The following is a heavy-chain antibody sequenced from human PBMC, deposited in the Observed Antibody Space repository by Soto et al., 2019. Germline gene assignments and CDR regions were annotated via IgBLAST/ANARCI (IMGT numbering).Heavy chain of an antibody. CDR3: ACHYCSSTSCFDY. CDR1: GGSLSSYY. V-gene: IGHV4-59*01. J-gene: IGHJ4*02. Sequence: SETLSLTCTVSGGSLSSYYWSWIRQPPGKGLEWIGYIYYSGSTNYNPSLKSRVTISVDTSKNQSSLKLSSVTAADTAVYYCACHYCSSTSCFDYWGQGTLVTVSS. CDR2: IYYSGST. D-gene: IGHD2-2*01.